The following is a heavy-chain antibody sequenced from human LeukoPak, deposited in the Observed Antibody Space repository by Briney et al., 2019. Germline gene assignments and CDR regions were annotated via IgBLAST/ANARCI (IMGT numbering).Heavy chain of an antibody. V-gene: IGHV3-30-3*01. J-gene: IGHJ4*02. CDR1: GFTFSSYT. CDR3: ARERGRTWYLDY. D-gene: IGHD6-13*01. Sequence: PGGPLRLSCAASGFTFSSYTIHWVRQVPGKGLEWVAGFLFDGSNKFYADVVKGRFTISRDNSRNTLYLQMNSLRAEDSAVYYCARERGRTWYLDYWGQGTLVTVSS. CDR2: FLFDGSNK.